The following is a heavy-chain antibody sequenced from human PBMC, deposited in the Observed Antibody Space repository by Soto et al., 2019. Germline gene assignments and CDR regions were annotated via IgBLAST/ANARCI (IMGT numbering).Heavy chain of an antibody. D-gene: IGHD1-1*01. CDR1: GDSSSCFY. CDR2: IYATGTT. V-gene: IGHV4-4*07. J-gene: IGHJ5*02. Sequence: PSETLSLTCTVSGDSSSCFYWSWIRKSAGKGLEWIGRIYATGTTDYNPSLKSRVMMSVDTSKKQFSLKLRSVTAADTAVYYCVRDGTKTLRDWFDPWGQGISVTVSS. CDR3: VRDGTKTLRDWFDP.